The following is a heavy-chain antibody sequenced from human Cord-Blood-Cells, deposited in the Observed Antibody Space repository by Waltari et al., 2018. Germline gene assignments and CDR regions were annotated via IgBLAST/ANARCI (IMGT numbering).Heavy chain of an antibody. CDR2: INAGNGNT. CDR1: GYTFTSYA. J-gene: IGHJ4*02. V-gene: IGHV1-3*01. Sequence: ASGYTFTSYAMHWVRQAPGQRLEWMGWINAGNGNTKYSQKFQGRVTITRDTSASTAYMELSSLRSEDTAVYYCARALDGPSYEFDYWGQGTLVTVSS. D-gene: IGHD3-16*01. CDR3: ARALDGPSYEFDY.